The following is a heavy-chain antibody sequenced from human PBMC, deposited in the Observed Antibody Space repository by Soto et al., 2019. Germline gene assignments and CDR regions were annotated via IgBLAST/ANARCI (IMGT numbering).Heavy chain of an antibody. Sequence: QMQLVESGGGAVQPGRSLRLSCAASGFTFSYYPMHWVRQAPGKGLEWVAVISFDGSNKYYADSVRGRFTISRDNSKNTLYLRRDSLRGEDTAVYYCARVPGTMVAILYSYPLDGREPLSDVDVWGQETTVTVSS. J-gene: IGHJ6*02. CDR2: ISFDGSNK. CDR1: GFTFSYYP. V-gene: IGHV3-30*04. D-gene: IGHD5-12*01. CDR3: ARVPGTMVAILYSYPLDGREPLSDVDV.